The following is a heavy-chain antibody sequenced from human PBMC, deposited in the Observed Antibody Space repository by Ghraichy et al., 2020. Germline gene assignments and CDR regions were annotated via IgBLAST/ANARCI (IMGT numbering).Heavy chain of an antibody. Sequence: GESLNISCAASGFTFSNAWMSWVRQAPGKGLEWVGRIKSKTDGGTTDYAAPVKGRFTISRDDSKNTLYLQMNSLKTEDTAVYYCTTGGWYYGSGSYYNAGAFDIWGQGTMVTVSS. CDR3: TTGGWYYGSGSYYNAGAFDI. V-gene: IGHV3-15*01. D-gene: IGHD3-10*01. CDR2: IKSKTDGGTT. J-gene: IGHJ3*02. CDR1: GFTFSNAW.